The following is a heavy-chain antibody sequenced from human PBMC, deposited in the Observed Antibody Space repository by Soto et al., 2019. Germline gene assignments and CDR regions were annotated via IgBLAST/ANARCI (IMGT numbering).Heavy chain of an antibody. CDR1: GFTFSSYS. CDR3: AIMITFGGVIVPFDY. D-gene: IGHD3-16*02. J-gene: IGHJ4*02. CDR2: ISSSSSYI. V-gene: IGHV3-21*01. Sequence: PGGSLRLSCAASGFTFSSYSMNWVRQAPGKGLEWVSSISSSSSYIYYADSVKGRFTISRDNAKNSLYLQMNSLRAEDTAVYYCAIMITFGGVIVPFDYWGQGTLLTVSS.